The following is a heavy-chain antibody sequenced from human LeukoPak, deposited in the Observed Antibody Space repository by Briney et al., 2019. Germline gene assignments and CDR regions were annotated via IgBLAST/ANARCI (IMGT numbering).Heavy chain of an antibody. D-gene: IGHD5-18*01. CDR1: GYSFTSYW. V-gene: IGHV5-51*01. Sequence: GESLKISCKGSGYSFTSYWIGWVRQMPGKGLEWMGIIYPGDSDTRYSPSFQGQVTISADKSISTAYLQWSSLKASDTAMYYCARLRGQLWESYYCMDVWGKGTTVTVSS. CDR3: ARLRGQLWESYYCMDV. J-gene: IGHJ6*03. CDR2: IYPGDSDT.